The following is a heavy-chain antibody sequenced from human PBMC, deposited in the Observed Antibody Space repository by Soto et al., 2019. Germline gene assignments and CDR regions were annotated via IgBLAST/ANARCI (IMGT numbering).Heavy chain of an antibody. CDR2: IYYSGST. J-gene: IGHJ4*02. D-gene: IGHD6-19*01. CDR1: GGSITSYY. Sequence: SETLSLTCTVSGGSITSYYWSWIRQPPGKGLEWIGYIYYSGSTNYNPSLKSRVTISVDTSKNQFSLKLSSMTAADTAVYYCARDAYSSGYYSFDYWGQGALVTVS. V-gene: IGHV4-59*01. CDR3: ARDAYSSGYYSFDY.